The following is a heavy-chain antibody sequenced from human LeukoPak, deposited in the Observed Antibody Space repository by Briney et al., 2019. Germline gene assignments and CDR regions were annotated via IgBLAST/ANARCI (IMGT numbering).Heavy chain of an antibody. J-gene: IGHJ4*02. CDR1: GGSISSGGYY. V-gene: IGHV4-30-2*01. CDR3: ARDSGYSSGWPSDY. Sequence: PSETLSLTCTVSGGSISSGGYYWSWIRQPPGKGLEWIGYIYHSGSTYYNPSLKSRVTISVDRSKNQFSLKLSSVTAADTAVYYCARDSGYSSGWPSDYWGQGTLVTVSS. D-gene: IGHD6-19*01. CDR2: IYHSGST.